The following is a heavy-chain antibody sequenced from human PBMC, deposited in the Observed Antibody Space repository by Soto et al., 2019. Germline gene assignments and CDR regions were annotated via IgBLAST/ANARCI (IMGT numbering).Heavy chain of an antibody. CDR2: INAANGDA. CDR1: GYTFTSYG. D-gene: IGHD3-16*01. CDR3: VRSYVSATCIDCFDP. Sequence: ASVKVSCKASGYTFTSYGIHWVRQAPGQRLEWMGWINAANGDAKYSPKFQGRVTITRDTSASTAYMELSRLRSEDTALYYFVRSYVSATCIDCFDPWGQGTLVTVSS. V-gene: IGHV1-3*01. J-gene: IGHJ5*02.